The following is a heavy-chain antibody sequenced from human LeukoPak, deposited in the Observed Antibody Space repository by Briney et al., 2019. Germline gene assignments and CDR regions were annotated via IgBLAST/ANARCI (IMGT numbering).Heavy chain of an antibody. CDR3: ARRGYCSSISCSYYFDY. CDR1: GYSFTNYW. CDR2: IYPGDSDT. J-gene: IGHJ4*02. V-gene: IGHV5-51*01. Sequence: GESLKISCKGSGYSFTNYWIGWVRQTPGKGLEWMEIIYPGDSDTRYSPSFQGQVTISADKSISTAYLQWSSLKASDTAMYYCARRGYCSSISCSYYFDYWGQGTLVTVSS. D-gene: IGHD2-2*01.